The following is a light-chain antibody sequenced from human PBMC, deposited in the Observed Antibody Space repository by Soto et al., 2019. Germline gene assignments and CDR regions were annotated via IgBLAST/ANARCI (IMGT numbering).Light chain of an antibody. CDR3: QQYGGSPRVT. CDR2: GAS. Sequence: EIVLTQSPGTLSLSPGERVTLSCRARQRVSSGYLAWYQQKPGQAPKVLIYGASSRATGIPDRFSGSGSGTEFTLTISRLEPEDFAVYYCQQYGGSPRVTFGQGTRLEIK. J-gene: IGKJ5*01. CDR1: QRVSSGY. V-gene: IGKV3-20*01.